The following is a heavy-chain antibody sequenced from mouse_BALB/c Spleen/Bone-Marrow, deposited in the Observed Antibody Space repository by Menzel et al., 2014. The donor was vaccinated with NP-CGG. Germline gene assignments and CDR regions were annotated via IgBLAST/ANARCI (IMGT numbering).Heavy chain of an antibody. D-gene: IGHD2-3*01. CDR1: GYAFTDYL. CDR3: ARYDGYFDY. Sequence: QVQLQQSGAELVRPGTSVKVSCKASGYAFTDYLMEWLKQRPGQGLEWIGVINPGSGSTNYNEKFKDKATLTADKSSSTAYMQLSSLTSDDSAVYFCARYDGYFDYWGQGTTRTAPS. J-gene: IGHJ2*01. V-gene: IGHV1-54*01. CDR2: INPGSGST.